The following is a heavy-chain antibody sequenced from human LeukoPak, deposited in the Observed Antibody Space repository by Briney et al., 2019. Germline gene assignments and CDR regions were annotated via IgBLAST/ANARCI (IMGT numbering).Heavy chain of an antibody. D-gene: IGHD2-2*01. CDR2: IYYSGTT. CDR1: GCSISSYY. CDR3: ATYCSSNRCYFDY. V-gene: IGHV4-59*08. Sequence: KPSETLSLTCTVSGCSISSYYWSWIRQPPGKGLEWIGYIYYSGTTSYNPSLKSRVTISVDTSKNQFSLKLTSVTAADTAVYYCATYCSSNRCYFDYWGQGTRVTVSS. J-gene: IGHJ4*02.